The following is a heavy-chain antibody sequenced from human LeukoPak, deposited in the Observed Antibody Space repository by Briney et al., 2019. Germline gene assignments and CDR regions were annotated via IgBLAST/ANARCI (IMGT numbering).Heavy chain of an antibody. CDR2: IYYSGST. J-gene: IGHJ4*02. V-gene: IGHV4-61*01. CDR1: GGSVSSGSYY. Sequence: SETLSLTCTVSGGSVSSGSYYWSWIRQPPGKGLEWIGYIYYSGSTNYNPSLKSRVTISVDTSKNQFSLKLRSVTAAETAVYYCAREDYWGQGTLVTVSS. CDR3: AREDY.